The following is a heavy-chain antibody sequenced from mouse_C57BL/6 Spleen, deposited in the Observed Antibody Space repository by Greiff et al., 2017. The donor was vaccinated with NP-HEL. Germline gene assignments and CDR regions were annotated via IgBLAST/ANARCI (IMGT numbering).Heavy chain of an antibody. CDR3: ARQKAYYSKEGYFDY. CDR2: ISGGGGNT. D-gene: IGHD2-5*01. Sequence: EVQVVESGGGLVKPGGSLKLSCAASGFTFSSYTMSWVRQTPEKRLEWVATISGGGGNTYYPDSVKGRFTISRDNAKNTLYLQMSSLRSEDTALYYCARQKAYYSKEGYFDYWGQGTTLTVSS. J-gene: IGHJ2*01. V-gene: IGHV5-9*01. CDR1: GFTFSSYT.